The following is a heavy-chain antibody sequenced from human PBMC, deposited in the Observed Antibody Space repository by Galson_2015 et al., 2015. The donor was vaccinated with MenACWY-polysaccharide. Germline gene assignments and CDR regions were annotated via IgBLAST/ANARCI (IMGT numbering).Heavy chain of an antibody. D-gene: IGHD1-26*01. Sequence: SVKVSCKVSGYTLTELSMHRVRQAPGKGLEWMGGFDPEDGETIYAQKFQGRVTMTEDTSTDTAYMEPSSLRSEDTAVYYCATSRSYYYYYYGMDVWGQGTTVTVSS. J-gene: IGHJ6*02. CDR1: GYTLTELS. CDR3: ATSRSYYYYYYGMDV. CDR2: FDPEDGET. V-gene: IGHV1-24*01.